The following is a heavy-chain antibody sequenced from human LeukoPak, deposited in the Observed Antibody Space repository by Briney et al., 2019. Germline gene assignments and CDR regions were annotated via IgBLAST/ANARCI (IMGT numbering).Heavy chain of an antibody. J-gene: IGHJ3*02. Sequence: ASVKVSCKASGYTFTSYYMHWVRQAPGQGLEWMGIIDPSGGSTSYAQKFQGRVTMTRDTSTSTVYMELSSLRSEDTAVYYCARLDLVGATDDAFDIWGQGTMVTVSS. CDR1: GYTFTSYY. CDR3: ARLDLVGATDDAFDI. CDR2: IDPSGGST. D-gene: IGHD1-26*01. V-gene: IGHV1-46*01.